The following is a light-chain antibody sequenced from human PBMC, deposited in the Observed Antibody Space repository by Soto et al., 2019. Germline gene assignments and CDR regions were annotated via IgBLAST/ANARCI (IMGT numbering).Light chain of an antibody. Sequence: DIQVTHAPFTLSLSTIDIVTISFRASQSVSSCLAWYQQKPGKAPRLLIYDASNRATGIPARFSGSGSGTDFTLTISSLEPEXXAVYYCQQRSXXPPKFGXXTXXXIK. CDR3: QQRSXXPPK. CDR1: QSVSSC. J-gene: IGKJ5*01. V-gene: IGKV3-11*01. CDR2: DAS.